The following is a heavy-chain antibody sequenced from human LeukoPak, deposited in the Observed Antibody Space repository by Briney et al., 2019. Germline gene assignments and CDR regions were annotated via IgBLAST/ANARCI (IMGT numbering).Heavy chain of an antibody. J-gene: IGHJ3*02. Sequence: SETLSHTCTVSGGSISSYYWSWIRQPPGKGLEWIGYIYYSGSTNYNPSLKSRVTISVDTSKNQFSLKLSYVTAADTAVYYCARSHAGYYDSSGYFDAFDIWGQGTMHTVSS. D-gene: IGHD3-22*01. CDR2: IYYSGST. V-gene: IGHV4-59*01. CDR1: GGSISSYY. CDR3: ARSHAGYYDSSGYFDAFDI.